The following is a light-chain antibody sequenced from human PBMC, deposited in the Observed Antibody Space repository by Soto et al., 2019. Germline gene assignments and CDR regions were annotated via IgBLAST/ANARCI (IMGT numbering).Light chain of an antibody. Sequence: DIQMTQSPSSLSASVGDRVTITCQASHDIINYLNWFHQKPGEAPKLLIFDAFKLETGVPSRFSGSGSGTDFTLTIGSLQPEDIATYYCQQYDNLPVTFGGGTKVEIK. CDR1: HDIINY. CDR2: DAF. J-gene: IGKJ4*01. CDR3: QQYDNLPVT. V-gene: IGKV1-33*01.